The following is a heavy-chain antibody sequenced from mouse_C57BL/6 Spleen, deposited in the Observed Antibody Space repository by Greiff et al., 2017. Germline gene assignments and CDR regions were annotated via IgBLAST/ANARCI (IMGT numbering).Heavy chain of an antibody. CDR1: GYTFTSYW. J-gene: IGHJ2*01. Sequence: QVQLQQPGAELVKPGASVKMSCKASGYTFTSYWITWVKQRPGQGLEWIGDIYPGSGSTNYNEKFKSKATLTVDTSSSTAYMQLSSLTSEDSAVYYCARNPGELDYFDYWGQGTTLTVAS. V-gene: IGHV1-55*01. CDR3: ARNPGELDYFDY. CDR2: IYPGSGST.